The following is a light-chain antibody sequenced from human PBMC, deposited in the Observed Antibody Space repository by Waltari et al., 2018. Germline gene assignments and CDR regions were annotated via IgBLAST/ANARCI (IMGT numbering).Light chain of an antibody. J-gene: IGLJ2*01. CDR1: SSDVGGYNH. V-gene: IGLV2-11*01. CDR2: DVN. CDR3: CSYTGSYTYVV. Sequence: QSALTQPRSVSGSPGQSVTISCTGTSSDVGGYNHVSCYQQHPGKAPKLMIYDVNKRPSGVPDRFSGSKSGNTASLTISGLQAEDEADYSCCSYTGSYTYVVFGGGTKLTVL.